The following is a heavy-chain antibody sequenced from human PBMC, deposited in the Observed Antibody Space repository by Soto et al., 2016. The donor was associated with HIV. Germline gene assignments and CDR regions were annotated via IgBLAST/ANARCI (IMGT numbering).Heavy chain of an antibody. CDR2: ITSSSNYI. CDR1: GFTFSSYS. D-gene: IGHD6-13*01. CDR3: AREKGQQLPLDY. J-gene: IGHJ4*02. Sequence: EVQLVESGGGLVNPGGSLRLSCAASGFTFSSYSMNWVRQAPGKGLEWVSSITSSSNYIYYADSVKGRFTISRDNAKNSLYLQMNSLRVDDTAVYYCAREKGQQLPLDYWGQGTLVTVSS. V-gene: IGHV3-21*01.